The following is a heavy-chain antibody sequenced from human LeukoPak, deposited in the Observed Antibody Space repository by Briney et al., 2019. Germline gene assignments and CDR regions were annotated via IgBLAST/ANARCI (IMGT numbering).Heavy chain of an antibody. CDR3: AKAGGGYCSSTSCERHPFDY. CDR2: ISGSGGST. D-gene: IGHD2-2*01. J-gene: IGHJ4*02. Sequence: GGSLRLSCAASGFTFSSYAMSWVRQAPGKGLEWVSAISGSGGSTYYADSVKGRFTISRDNSKNTLYLQMNSLRAEDTAVHYCAKAGGGYCSSTSCERHPFDYWGQGTLVTVSS. V-gene: IGHV3-23*01. CDR1: GFTFSSYA.